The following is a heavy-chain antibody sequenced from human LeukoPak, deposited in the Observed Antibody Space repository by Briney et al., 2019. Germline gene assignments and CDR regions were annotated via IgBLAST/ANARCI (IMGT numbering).Heavy chain of an antibody. Sequence: PGGSLRLSCAASGFTFSSYSMNWVRQAPGKGLEWVSSISSSSSYIYYADSVKGRFTISRDNAKNSLYLQMNSLRAEDTAVYYCAGYCSSTSCPGYFDYWGQGTLVTVSS. CDR2: ISSSSSYI. CDR1: GFTFSSYS. V-gene: IGHV3-21*01. J-gene: IGHJ4*02. CDR3: AGYCSSTSCPGYFDY. D-gene: IGHD2-2*01.